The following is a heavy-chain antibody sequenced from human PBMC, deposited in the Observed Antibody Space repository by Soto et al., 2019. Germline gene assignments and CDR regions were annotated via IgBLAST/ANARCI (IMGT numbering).Heavy chain of an antibody. CDR1: GFTFSTYS. D-gene: IGHD4-4*01. J-gene: IGHJ4*02. Sequence: KAGGSLRLSCAASGFTFSTYSMNWVRQAPGKGLEWVSSISGSGNYTHYADFLRGRFTISRDNAKTSLYLQMNSLRAEDTAVYYCAREGINNYNEYYFDSCGQGTVVTVSS. CDR2: ISGSGNYT. CDR3: AREGINNYNEYYFDS. V-gene: IGHV3-21*01.